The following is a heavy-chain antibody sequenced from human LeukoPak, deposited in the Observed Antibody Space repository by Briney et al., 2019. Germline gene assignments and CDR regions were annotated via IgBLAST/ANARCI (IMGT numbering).Heavy chain of an antibody. CDR1: GGSISSYY. CDR3: ARAPPYCTSSSCYADY. Sequence: PSETLSLTCTVSGGSISSYYWSWIRQPPGKGLEWIGYIYYSGSTNYSPSLKSRLTISVDTSKNQFSLKLSSVTAADTAVYYCARAPPYCTSSSCYADYWGQGTLVTVSS. V-gene: IGHV4-59*01. J-gene: IGHJ4*02. CDR2: IYYSGST. D-gene: IGHD2-2*01.